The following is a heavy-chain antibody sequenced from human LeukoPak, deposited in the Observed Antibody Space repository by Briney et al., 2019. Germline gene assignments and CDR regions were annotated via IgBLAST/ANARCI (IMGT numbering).Heavy chain of an antibody. CDR2: ISGSGSTR. CDR1: GFTFNAFN. CDR3: ARDGAAAGPDGADFDY. Sequence: GGSLRLSCAASGFTFNAFNINWVRQAPGKGLEWVSYISGSGSTRDYADSVKGRFTISRDNAKNSVYLQMNSLRAEDTAVYYCARDGAAAGPDGADFDYWGQGTLVTVSS. V-gene: IGHV3-48*04. J-gene: IGHJ4*02. D-gene: IGHD6-13*01.